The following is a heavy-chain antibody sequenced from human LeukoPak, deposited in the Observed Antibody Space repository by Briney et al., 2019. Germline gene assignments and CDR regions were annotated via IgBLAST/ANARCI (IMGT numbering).Heavy chain of an antibody. CDR2: INPNSGGA. Sequence: ASVKVSCKASGYTFTGYYMHWVRQAPGQGLEWMGWINPNSGGANYAQKFQGRVTMTRDTSISTAYMELSRLRSDDTAVYYCAREGSLMRGTTVTYNWFGPWGQGTLVTVSS. CDR3: AREGSLMRGTTVTYNWFGP. V-gene: IGHV1-2*02. D-gene: IGHD4-11*01. J-gene: IGHJ5*02. CDR1: GYTFTGYY.